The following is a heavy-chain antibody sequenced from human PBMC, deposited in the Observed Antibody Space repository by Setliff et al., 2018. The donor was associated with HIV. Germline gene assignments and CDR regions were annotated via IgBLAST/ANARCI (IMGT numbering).Heavy chain of an antibody. CDR2: VYYRAKTGATT. CDR1: GGSIRSHY. CDR3: ARDVAPPLAGDVRSGNGL. Sequence: PSETLSLTCSVSGGSIRSHYWGWIRQAPGKGLQWIGNVYYRAKTGATTDHNPSLRSRISISLDVSKNQLSLRLRSVTAADTAIYYCARDVAPPLAGDVRSGNGLWGQGTQVTVSS. V-gene: IGHV4-59*11. D-gene: IGHD6-19*01. J-gene: IGHJ4*02.